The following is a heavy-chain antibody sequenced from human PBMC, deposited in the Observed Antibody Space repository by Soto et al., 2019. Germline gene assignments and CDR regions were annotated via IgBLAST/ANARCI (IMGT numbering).Heavy chain of an antibody. D-gene: IGHD3-10*01. CDR1: GFTFSSYA. CDR2: ISGSGGST. CDR3: AKARPARGGVDY. V-gene: IGHV3-23*01. Sequence: EVQLLESGGGLVQPGGSLRLSCAASGFTFSSYAMSWVRQAPGKGLEWVSAISGSGGSTYYADSVKGRFTISRDNSKDPLYVQMNSLRAEDTAVYFCAKARPARGGVDYWGQGTLVTVSS. J-gene: IGHJ4*02.